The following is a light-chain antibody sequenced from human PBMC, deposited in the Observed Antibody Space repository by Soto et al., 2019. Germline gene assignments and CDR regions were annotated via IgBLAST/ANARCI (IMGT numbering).Light chain of an antibody. J-gene: IGLJ2*01. CDR3: YAYGLSNTFA. CDR2: GVN. V-gene: IGLV2-23*02. Sequence: QSALTQPASVSGSPGQSITISCTGTTSDIGSYDLVSWYRQHLGEAPSLLIYGVNKRPSGVSNRFSGSKSGNTAYLTISGLQAEDEAHYWCYAYGLSNTFAFGGGTKLTVL. CDR1: TSDIGSYDL.